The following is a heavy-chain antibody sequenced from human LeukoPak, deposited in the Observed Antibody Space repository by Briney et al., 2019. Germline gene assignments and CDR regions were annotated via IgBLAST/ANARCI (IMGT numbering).Heavy chain of an antibody. D-gene: IGHD3-9*01. J-gene: IGHJ3*01. CDR1: GGSINSGSYY. CDR3: ARHRRHYDVLTGYYPEAFDV. V-gene: IGHV4-39*01. CDR2: ISHSGST. Sequence: PSETLSLTCSVSGGSINSGSYYWGWIRQPPGKGLEWIGSISHSGSTYYNPSLKSRVTTSVHTSKNRFSLKLSSVTAADTAVYYCARHRRHYDVLTGYYPEAFDVWGQGTMVTVSS.